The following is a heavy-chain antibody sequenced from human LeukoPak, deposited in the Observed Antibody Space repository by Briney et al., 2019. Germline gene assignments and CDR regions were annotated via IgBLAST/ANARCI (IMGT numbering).Heavy chain of an antibody. CDR1: GGTFSSYA. J-gene: IGHJ6*03. Sequence: ASVKVSCKASGGTFSSYAISWVRQAPGQGLEWMGGIIPIFGTANYAQKFQGRVTITADKSTSTAYMELSSLRSEDTAVYYCARSSSSWPYYYYYMDVWGQGTTVTVSS. V-gene: IGHV1-69*06. CDR2: IIPIFGTA. CDR3: ARSSSSWPYYYYYMDV. D-gene: IGHD6-13*01.